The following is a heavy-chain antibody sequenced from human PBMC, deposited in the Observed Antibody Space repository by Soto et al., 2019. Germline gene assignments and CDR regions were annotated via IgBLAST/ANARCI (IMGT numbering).Heavy chain of an antibody. J-gene: IGHJ4*02. CDR2: ISGSGGST. V-gene: IGHV3-23*01. D-gene: IGHD2-8*01. CDR1: GFTFSSYA. Sequence: GSLRLSCAASGFTFSSYAMSWVRQAPGKGLEWVSAISGSGGSTYYADSVKGRFTISRDNSKNTLYLQMNSLRAEDTAVYYCAKVDIVLMVYASRGPFDYWGQGTLVTVSS. CDR3: AKVDIVLMVYASRGPFDY.